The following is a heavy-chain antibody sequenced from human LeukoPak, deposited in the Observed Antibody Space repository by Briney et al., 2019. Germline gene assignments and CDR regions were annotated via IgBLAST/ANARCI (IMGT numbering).Heavy chain of an antibody. Sequence: SETLSLTCTVSGGSISSYHWSWIRQPPGKGLEWIGYIYYSGSTNYNPSLKSRVTISVDTSKNQFSLKVSSVTAADTAVYYCARAPGSDYYPYYYMDVWGKGTMVTVSS. CDR1: GGSISSYH. D-gene: IGHD4-17*01. J-gene: IGHJ6*03. CDR2: IYYSGST. V-gene: IGHV4-59*01. CDR3: ARAPGSDYYPYYYMDV.